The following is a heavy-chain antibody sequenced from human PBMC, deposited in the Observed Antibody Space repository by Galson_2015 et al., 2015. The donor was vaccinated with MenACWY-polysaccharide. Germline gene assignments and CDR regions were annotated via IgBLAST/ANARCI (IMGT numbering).Heavy chain of an antibody. CDR2: ISSSSSFI. D-gene: IGHD1-14*01. V-gene: IGHV3-21*01. CDR3: ARQTARRYSAALDI. J-gene: IGHJ3*02. CDR1: GFIFSNYN. Sequence: SLRLSCAASGFIFSNYNMNWVRQAPGKGLEWVSSISSSSSFIYYADSMKGRFTISRDNAKNSVYLQMNSLRPEDTAVYYCARQTARRYSAALDIWGQGTMVTVSS.